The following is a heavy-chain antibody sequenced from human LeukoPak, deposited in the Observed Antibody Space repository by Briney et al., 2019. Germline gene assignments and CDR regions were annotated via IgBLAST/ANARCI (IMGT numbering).Heavy chain of an antibody. CDR2: IGKDGSGN. CDR3: ARDLDYYATDY. CDR1: GFSLSRYW. V-gene: IGHV3-7*01. Sequence: PGGSLRLSCAASGFSLSRYWMSWVRQAPGKGLEWVANIGKDGSGNHYVDSVKGRFTISRDNAKNSLYLQTNSLRADDTAVYYCARDLDYYATDYWGQGTLVTVSS. D-gene: IGHD3/OR15-3a*01. J-gene: IGHJ4*02.